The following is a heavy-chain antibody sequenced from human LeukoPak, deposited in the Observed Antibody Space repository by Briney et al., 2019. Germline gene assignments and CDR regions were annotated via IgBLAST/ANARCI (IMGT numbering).Heavy chain of an antibody. D-gene: IGHD5-24*01. CDR1: GYTFTSYG. CDR3: ARAGGGDGYNYVY. V-gene: IGHV1-18*01. Sequence: ASVKVSCKASGYTFTSYGISWVRQAPGQGLEWMGWISAYNGNTNYAQKLQGRVTMTRDTSTSTVHMELSSLRSEDTAVYYCARAGGGDGYNYVYWGQGTLVTVSS. CDR2: ISAYNGNT. J-gene: IGHJ4*02.